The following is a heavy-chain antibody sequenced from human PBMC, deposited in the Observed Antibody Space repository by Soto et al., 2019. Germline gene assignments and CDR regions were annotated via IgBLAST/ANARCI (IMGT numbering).Heavy chain of an antibody. Sequence: GSLRLSCVASGFPFDPYVMAWVRQAPGKGLEWVAAIRSNTANTYYADSMTGRCTISRDNSNNTLFLQMNSLRAEDTAVYYCAKAIPLYCSSTSCSEYYFDYWGQGTLVTVSS. J-gene: IGHJ4*02. D-gene: IGHD2-2*01. CDR2: IRSNTANT. V-gene: IGHV3-23*01. CDR3: AKAIPLYCSSTSCSEYYFDY. CDR1: GFPFDPYV.